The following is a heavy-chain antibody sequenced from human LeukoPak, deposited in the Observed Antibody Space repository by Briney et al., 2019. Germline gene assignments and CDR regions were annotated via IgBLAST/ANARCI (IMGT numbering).Heavy chain of an antibody. D-gene: IGHD2-2*01. J-gene: IGHJ4*02. CDR1: GYTFTSYG. CDR2: INPNSGGT. CDR3: ARDWGYCSSTSCYYFDY. V-gene: IGHV1-2*02. Sequence: GASVKVSCKASGYTFTSYGISWVRQAPGQGLEWMGWINPNSGGTNYAQKFQGRVTMTRDTSISTAYMELSRLRSDDTAVYYCARDWGYCSSTSCYYFDYWGQGTLVTVSS.